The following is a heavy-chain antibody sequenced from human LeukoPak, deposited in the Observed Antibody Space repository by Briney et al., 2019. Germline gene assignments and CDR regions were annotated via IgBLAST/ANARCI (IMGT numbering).Heavy chain of an antibody. D-gene: IGHD1-26*01. CDR3: ARWHVGATSAIVYHYYYMDV. Sequence: PGGSLRLSCAASGFTFSSYGMHWVRQAPGKGLEWVAVISYDGSNKYYADSVKGRFTISRDNSKNTLYLQMNSLRAEDTAVYYCARWHVGATSAIVYHYYYMDVWGKGTTATVS. CDR2: ISYDGSNK. J-gene: IGHJ6*03. CDR1: GFTFSSYG. V-gene: IGHV3-30*03.